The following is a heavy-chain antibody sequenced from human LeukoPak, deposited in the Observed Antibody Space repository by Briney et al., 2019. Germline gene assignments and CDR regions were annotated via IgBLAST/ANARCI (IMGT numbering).Heavy chain of an antibody. Sequence: SETLFLTCTVSGGSISSSSYYWGGIRQPPGKGLEWIGSIYYSGSTYYNPSLKSRVTISVDTSKNQFSLKLSSVTAADTAVYYCASRAPADYWGQGTLVTVSS. D-gene: IGHD1-26*01. CDR3: ASRAPADY. CDR2: IYYSGST. J-gene: IGHJ4*02. V-gene: IGHV4-39*01. CDR1: GGSISSSSYY.